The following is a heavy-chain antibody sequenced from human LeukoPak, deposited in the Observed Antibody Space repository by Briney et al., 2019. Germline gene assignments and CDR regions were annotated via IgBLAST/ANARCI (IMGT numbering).Heavy chain of an antibody. CDR3: AKEGPRDGYNNPYVY. D-gene: IGHD5-24*01. CDR2: FSGSDGTT. J-gene: IGHJ4*02. CDR1: GFTFSSYA. V-gene: IGHV3-23*01. Sequence: PGGSLRLSCAASGFTFSSYAMSWVRQAPGKGLEWVSTFSGSDGTTYYADSVKGRFTISRDNSKNTLYLQMNSLRAEDTAVYYCAKEGPRDGYNNPYVYWGLGTLVTVSS.